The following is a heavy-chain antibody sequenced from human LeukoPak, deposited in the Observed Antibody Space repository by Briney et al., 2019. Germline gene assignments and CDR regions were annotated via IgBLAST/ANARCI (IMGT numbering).Heavy chain of an antibody. CDR2: IYYSGST. V-gene: IGHV4-39*07. CDR3: ARRGGSWYWYFDL. CDR1: GGSISSSSYY. D-gene: IGHD6-13*01. J-gene: IGHJ2*01. Sequence: SETLSLTCTVSGGSISSSSYYWGWIRQPPGKGLEWIGSIYYSGSTYYNPSLKSRVTISVDTSKNQFSLKLSSVTAADTAVYYCARRGGSWYWYFDLWGRGTLVTVSS.